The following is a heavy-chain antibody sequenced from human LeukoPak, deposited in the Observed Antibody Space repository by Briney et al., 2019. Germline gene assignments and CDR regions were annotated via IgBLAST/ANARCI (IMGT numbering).Heavy chain of an antibody. CDR1: GYTFTGYY. V-gene: IGHV1-46*01. CDR2: INPIGGST. D-gene: IGHD3-3*01. J-gene: IGHJ4*02. Sequence: ASVKVSCKASGYTFTGYYMQWVRQAPGQGLEWMGIINPIGGSTTYAQNFQGRVTITRDTSTSTVYMDLTSLRSEDTAVYYCARGYYDFPFWGQGTLVTVSS. CDR3: ARGYYDFPF.